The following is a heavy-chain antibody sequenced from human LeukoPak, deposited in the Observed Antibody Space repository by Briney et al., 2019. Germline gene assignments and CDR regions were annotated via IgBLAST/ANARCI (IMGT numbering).Heavy chain of an antibody. D-gene: IGHD3-10*01. CDR3: ARDSTWFGEFLGY. J-gene: IGHJ4*02. CDR1: GFTFSSYW. Sequence: GGSLRLSCAASGFTFSSYWMSWVRQAPGKGLEWVANIKQDGSEKYYVDFVKGRFTISRDNAKNSLYLQMNSLRAEDTAVYYCARDSTWFGEFLGYWGQGTLVTVSS. CDR2: IKQDGSEK. V-gene: IGHV3-7*01.